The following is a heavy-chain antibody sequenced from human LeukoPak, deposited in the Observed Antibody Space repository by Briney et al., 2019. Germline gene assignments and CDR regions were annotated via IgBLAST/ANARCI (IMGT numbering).Heavy chain of an antibody. J-gene: IGHJ4*02. CDR2: IRSKAYGGTT. CDR1: GFTFGDYA. CDR3: TRGTRRDGYNAVQYY. V-gene: IGHV3-49*04. D-gene: IGHD5-24*01. Sequence: GGSLRFSCTASGFTFGDYAMSWVRQAPGKGLEWVGFIRSKAYGGTTEYAASVKGRFTISRDDSKSIAYLQMNSLKTEDTAVYYCTRGTRRDGYNAVQYYWGQGTLVTVSS.